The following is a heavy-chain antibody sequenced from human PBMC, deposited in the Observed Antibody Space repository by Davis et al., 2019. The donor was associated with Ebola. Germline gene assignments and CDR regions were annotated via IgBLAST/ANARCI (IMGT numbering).Heavy chain of an antibody. CDR3: ARNVELTATGLSDY. CDR2: INLNDGRT. J-gene: IGHJ4*02. CDR1: GYTFTNYY. Sequence: ASVKVSCKASGYTFTNYYMHWVRQAPGQGLEWMGMINLNDGRTIYAQKFQGRVTVTRDTSTTTAYMELGSLRFDDTAVYYCARNVELTATGLSDYWGQGTLVTVSS. D-gene: IGHD3-10*01. V-gene: IGHV1-46*01.